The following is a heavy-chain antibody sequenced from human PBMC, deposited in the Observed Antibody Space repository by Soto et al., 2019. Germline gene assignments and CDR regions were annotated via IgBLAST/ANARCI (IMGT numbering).Heavy chain of an antibody. CDR2: IIPIFGTA. CDR3: AIRYYYDSSGYPPRFDY. V-gene: IGHV1-69*01. D-gene: IGHD3-22*01. Sequence: SVEVSCKASGGTFSSYAISWVRQAPGQGLEWMGGIIPIFGTANYAQKFQGRVTITADESTITAYMELSSLRSEDTAVYYCAIRYYYDSSGYPPRFDYWGQGTLVTVSS. CDR1: GGTFSSYA. J-gene: IGHJ4*02.